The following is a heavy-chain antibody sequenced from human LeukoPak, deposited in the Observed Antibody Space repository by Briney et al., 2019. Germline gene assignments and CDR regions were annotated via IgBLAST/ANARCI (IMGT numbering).Heavy chain of an antibody. Sequence: SVKVSCKASGGTFSSYAISWVRQAPGQGLEWVGGIIPIFGTANYAQKFQGRVTITADESTSTAYMELSSLRSEDTAVYYCARGSTVTPYNWFDPWGQGTLVTVSS. V-gene: IGHV1-69*13. CDR3: ARGSTVTPYNWFDP. CDR1: GGTFSSYA. CDR2: IIPIFGTA. J-gene: IGHJ5*02. D-gene: IGHD4-17*01.